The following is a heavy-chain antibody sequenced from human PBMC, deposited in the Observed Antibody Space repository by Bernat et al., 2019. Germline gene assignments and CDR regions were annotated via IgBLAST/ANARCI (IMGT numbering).Heavy chain of an antibody. Sequence: QLQLQESGPGLVKPSETLSLTCTVSGGSLSSISYYWGWIRQPPGKGLEWIGSIYYSGSTYYNPSLKSRVTISVDTSKNQFSLKLSSVTAADTAVYYCARRAIAVAGSGRGLFDYWGQGTLVTVSS. V-gene: IGHV4-39*01. CDR1: GGSLSSISYY. CDR2: IYYSGST. J-gene: IGHJ4*02. D-gene: IGHD6-19*01. CDR3: ARRAIAVAGSGRGLFDY.